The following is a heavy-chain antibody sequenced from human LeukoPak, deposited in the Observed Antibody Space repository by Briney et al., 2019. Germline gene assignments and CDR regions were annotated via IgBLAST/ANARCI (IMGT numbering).Heavy chain of an antibody. CDR2: ISAYNGNT. J-gene: IGHJ4*02. D-gene: IGHD3-3*01. Sequence: ASVKVSCKASGYTFTSYGISWVRQAPGQGLEWMGWISAYNGNTNYAQKLQGRVTMTTDTSTSTAYMELRSLRSDDTAVYYCARGNYDFWSGLQPFDCWGQGTLVTVSS. V-gene: IGHV1-18*01. CDR3: ARGNYDFWSGLQPFDC. CDR1: GYTFTSYG.